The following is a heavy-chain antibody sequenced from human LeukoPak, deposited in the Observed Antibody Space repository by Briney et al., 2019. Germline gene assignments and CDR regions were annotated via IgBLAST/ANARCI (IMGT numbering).Heavy chain of an antibody. CDR3: SSLRSEDTAVYYCARGSSYPTYFDY. J-gene: IGHJ4*02. CDR2: IIPILGKA. CDR1: GTTFSSYA. V-gene: IGHV1-69*04. D-gene: IGHD3-22*01. Sequence: SVKVSCKASGTTFSSYAISWVRQAPGQGPEWMGMIIPILGKANYAQKFQGRVTITADKPTSTAYMGLSTDKSTGTAYMELSSLRSEDTAVYYCARGSSYPTYFDYWGQGTLVTVSS.